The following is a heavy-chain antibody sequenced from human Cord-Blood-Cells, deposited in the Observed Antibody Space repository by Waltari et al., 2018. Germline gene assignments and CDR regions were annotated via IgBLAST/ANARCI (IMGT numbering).Heavy chain of an antibody. CDR1: GFTFINAG. J-gene: IGHJ4*02. D-gene: IGHD3-10*01. V-gene: IGHV3-15*01. CDR3: TSPLWFGELPSY. CDR2: IKSKTDGGKT. Sequence: EVQLVESGGGLVKPGGSLRLSCAASGFTFINAGMSWVRRAPGKGLEWVGRIKSKTDGGKTDYAAPVKGRFTISRDDSKNTLYLQMNSLKTEDTAVYYCTSPLWFGELPSYWGQGTLVTVSS.